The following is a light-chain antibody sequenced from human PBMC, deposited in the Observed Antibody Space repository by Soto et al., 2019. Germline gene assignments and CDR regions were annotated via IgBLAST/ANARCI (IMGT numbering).Light chain of an antibody. J-gene: IGLJ2*01. Sequence: QSALTQPASVSGSPGQSITISCTGTSSDVGGYDYVSWYQHHPGKVPKLMIYEVSKRPSGVPDRFSGSKSGNTASLTVSGLQAEDEADYYCSSYAGSNNVVFGGGTKVTVL. V-gene: IGLV2-8*01. CDR1: SSDVGGYDY. CDR2: EVS. CDR3: SSYAGSNNVV.